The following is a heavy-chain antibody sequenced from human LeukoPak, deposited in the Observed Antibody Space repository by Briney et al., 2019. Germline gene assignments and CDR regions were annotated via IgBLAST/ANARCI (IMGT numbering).Heavy chain of an antibody. Sequence: GGSLRLSCAASGFTFSSYGMHWVRQAPGKGLEWVAVISYDGSNKYYADSVKGRFTISRDNSKNTLYLRMNSLRAEDTAVYYCAKAPRPWVGGATGSRYYFDYWGQGTLVTVSS. CDR3: AKAPRPWVGGATGSRYYFDY. D-gene: IGHD1-26*01. V-gene: IGHV3-30*18. CDR2: ISYDGSNK. J-gene: IGHJ4*02. CDR1: GFTFSSYG.